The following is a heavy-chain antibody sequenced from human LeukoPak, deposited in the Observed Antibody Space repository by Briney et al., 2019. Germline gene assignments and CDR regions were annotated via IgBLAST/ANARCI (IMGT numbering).Heavy chain of an antibody. J-gene: IGHJ4*02. CDR3: ARGRVTTLYYFDY. CDR2: TRNKANSYTT. Sequence: GGSLRLSCAASGFTFSDHCMDWVRQAPGKGPEWVGRTRNKANSYTTEYAASVKGRFTISRDDSKNSLYLQMNSLKTEDTAVYYCARGRVTTLYYFDYWGQGTLVTVSS. V-gene: IGHV3-72*01. CDR1: GFTFSDHC. D-gene: IGHD4-17*01.